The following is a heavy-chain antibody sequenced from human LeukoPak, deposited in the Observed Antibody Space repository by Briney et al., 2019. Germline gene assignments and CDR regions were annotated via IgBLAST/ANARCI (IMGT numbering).Heavy chain of an antibody. V-gene: IGHV4-59*01. J-gene: IGHJ3*02. CDR3: ARDPHYGGNQGAFDI. CDR2: IYYSGST. D-gene: IGHD4-23*01. CDR1: GGSISSDY. Sequence: PSETLSLTCIVSGGSISSDYWSWIRQSPGKGLEWIGYIYYSGSTNYNPSLKSRVTISVDTSKNQFSLKLSSVTAADTAVYYCARDPHYGGNQGAFDIWGQGTMVTVSS.